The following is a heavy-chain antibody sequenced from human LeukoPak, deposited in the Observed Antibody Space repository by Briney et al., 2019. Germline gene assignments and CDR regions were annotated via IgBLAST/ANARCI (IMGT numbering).Heavy chain of an antibody. J-gene: IGHJ3*02. CDR1: GFTFSSYA. D-gene: IGHD3-10*01. CDR3: AKDFGISGAGSFDI. CDR2: ISYDGSNK. V-gene: IGHV3-30*04. Sequence: PGRSLRLSCAASGFTFSSYAMHWVRQAPGKGLEWVAVISYDGSNKYYADSVKGRLTISRDDSRNTLYLQMNSLRTEDTAVYYCAKDFGISGAGSFDIWGQGTMVTVSS.